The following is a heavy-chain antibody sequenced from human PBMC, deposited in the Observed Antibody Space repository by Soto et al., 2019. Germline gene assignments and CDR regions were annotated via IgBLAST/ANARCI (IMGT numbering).Heavy chain of an antibody. Sequence: GGSLRLSCAASGFTFSSYSVNWVRQAPGKGLEWVSSIRSSRSYTYYADSVKGRFKISRDNAKNSLYLQMNSLRAEDTALYYCAKLVGEFDAFDSWGPGKMVTV. CDR2: IRSSRSYT. CDR1: GFTFSSYS. J-gene: IGHJ3*02. CDR3: AKLVGEFDAFDS. D-gene: IGHD3-10*01. V-gene: IGHV3-21*01.